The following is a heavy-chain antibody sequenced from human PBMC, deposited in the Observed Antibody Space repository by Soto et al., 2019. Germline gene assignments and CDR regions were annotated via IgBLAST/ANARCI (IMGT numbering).Heavy chain of an antibody. CDR3: ARVAYYYDSSGYYRRYYYYGMDV. J-gene: IGHJ6*02. V-gene: IGHV4-31*03. CDR2: IYYSGST. Sequence: SETLSLTCTVSGGSISSGGYYWSWIRQHPGKGLEWIGYIYYSGSTYYNPSLKSRVTISVDTSKNQFSLKLSSVTAADTAVYYCARVAYYYDSSGYYRRYYYYGMDVWGQGTTVTSP. CDR1: GGSISSGGYY. D-gene: IGHD3-22*01.